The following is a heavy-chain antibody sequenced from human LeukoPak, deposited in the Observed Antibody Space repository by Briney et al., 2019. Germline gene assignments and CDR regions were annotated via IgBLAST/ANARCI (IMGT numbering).Heavy chain of an antibody. Sequence: GGSLRLSCAASGFTFRKYWMSWVRQAPGKGLEWVANINQDGSETYYADSVKGRFTMSRDNDKNSLDLQMNSLRAEDTAVYYCAKWEGYYYDSSGYALTYAFDIWGQGTMVTVSS. CDR1: GFTFRKYW. CDR2: INQDGSET. V-gene: IGHV3-7*03. D-gene: IGHD3-22*01. CDR3: AKWEGYYYDSSGYALTYAFDI. J-gene: IGHJ3*02.